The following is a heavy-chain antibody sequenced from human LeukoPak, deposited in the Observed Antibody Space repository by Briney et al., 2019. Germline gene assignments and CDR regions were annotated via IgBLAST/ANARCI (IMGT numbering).Heavy chain of an antibody. J-gene: IGHJ3*02. CDR1: GDSISTSTW. V-gene: IGHV4-4*02. CDR2: IYYSGST. Sequence: PSETLSLTCAVSGDSISTSTWWNWVRQPPGKGLEWIGYIYYSGSTNYNPSLKSRVTISVDTSKNQFSLKLSSVTAADTAVYYCARATALGVDAFDIWGQGTMVTVSS. CDR3: ARATALGVDAFDI. D-gene: IGHD3-10*01.